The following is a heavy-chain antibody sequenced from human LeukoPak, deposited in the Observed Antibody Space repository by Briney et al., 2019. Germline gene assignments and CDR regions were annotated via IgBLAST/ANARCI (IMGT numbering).Heavy chain of an antibody. CDR3: ARGQGATVPQVGKNWFDP. V-gene: IGHV4-34*01. CDR2: VNESGGT. D-gene: IGHD1-26*01. Sequence: PSETLSLTCAVYIDSFSKYHWNWIRQTPAKGMEWIGEVNESGGTNISPSLRSRVILSVDTSKNQFSLKLISVTVAETAIYYCARGQGATVPQVGKNWFDPWGQGTRVTVSS. J-gene: IGHJ5*02. CDR1: IDSFSKYH.